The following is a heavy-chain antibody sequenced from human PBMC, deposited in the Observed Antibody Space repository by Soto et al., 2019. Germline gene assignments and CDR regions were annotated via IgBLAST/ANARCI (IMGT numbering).Heavy chain of an antibody. CDR3: ATGAVAGTFAS. V-gene: IGHV3-72*01. D-gene: IGHD6-19*01. Sequence: EVQLVESGGGLVQPGGCLRLSCAASGCTVSDHFIDGVRQAPGKGLEWVGRARSKGNSYTTDFAASLRGRFTISRDDSKNSLYLQMNSLRTEDTAVYYCATGAVAGTFASWGQGTLVTVSS. CDR2: ARSKGNSYTT. J-gene: IGHJ4*02. CDR1: GCTVSDHF.